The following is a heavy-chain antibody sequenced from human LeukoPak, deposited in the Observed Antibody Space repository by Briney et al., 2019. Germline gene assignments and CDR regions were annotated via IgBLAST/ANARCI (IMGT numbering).Heavy chain of an antibody. J-gene: IGHJ4*02. CDR2: IYYSGTT. D-gene: IGHD1-26*01. CDR3: ARHSGASPHYFDY. Sequence: PSETLSLTCTVSGGAITNYFWTWIRQPPGRGLEWIGFIYYSGTTHYSPSLKSRVTMSVATSNNQFSLRLSSVTAADTAIYYCARHSGASPHYFDYWGQGALVTASS. V-gene: IGHV4-59*08. CDR1: GGAITNYF.